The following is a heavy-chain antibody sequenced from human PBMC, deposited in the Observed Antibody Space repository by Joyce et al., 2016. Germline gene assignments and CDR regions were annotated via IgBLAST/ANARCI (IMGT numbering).Heavy chain of an antibody. CDR2: IFHSGTT. D-gene: IGHD3-10*01. J-gene: IGHJ4*02. CDR1: GDSIRSDTYY. V-gene: IGHV4-39*07. Sequence: QLQLQESGPGLVKSSETLSLTCAVSGDSIRSDTYYWGWIRQPPGKGLDWIGSIFHSGTTYYNPSLNSRVTISVDTSRNQFSLTLTSVTAADTAVYYCARDQYYGSGRHYFDSWGQGTLVTVSS. CDR3: ARDQYYGSGRHYFDS.